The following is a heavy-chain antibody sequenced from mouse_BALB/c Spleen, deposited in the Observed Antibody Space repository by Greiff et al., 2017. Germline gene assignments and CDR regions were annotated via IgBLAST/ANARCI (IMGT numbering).Heavy chain of an antibody. CDR2: ISNGGGST. J-gene: IGHJ2*01. V-gene: IGHV5-12-2*01. Sequence: EVRLVESGGGLVQPGGSLKLSCAASGFTFSSYTMSWVRQTPEKRLEWVAYISNGGGSTYYPDTVKGRFTISRDNAKNTLYLQMSSLKSEDTAMYYCARRSNYYFDYWGQGTTLTVSS. CDR1: GFTFSSYT. D-gene: IGHD2-5*01. CDR3: ARRSNYYFDY.